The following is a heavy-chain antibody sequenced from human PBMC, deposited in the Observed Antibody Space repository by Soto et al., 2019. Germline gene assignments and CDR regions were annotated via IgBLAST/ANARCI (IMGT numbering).Heavy chain of an antibody. J-gene: IGHJ6*02. CDR2: IIPIFGTA. CDR3: ASPPPSDIVVVSGYYYYGMDV. D-gene: IGHD2-2*01. V-gene: IGHV1-69*01. CDR1: GGTFSSYA. Sequence: QVQLVQSGAEVKKPGSSVKVSCKASGGTFSSYAISWVRQAPGQGLEWMGGIIPIFGTANYAQKFQGRVTITADESTSTDYLELSSLRSADTAVYYCASPPPSDIVVVSGYYYYGMDVWGQGTTFTVSS.